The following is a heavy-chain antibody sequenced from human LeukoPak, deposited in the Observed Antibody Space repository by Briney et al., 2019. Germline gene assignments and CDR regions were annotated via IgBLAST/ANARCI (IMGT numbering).Heavy chain of an antibody. CDR2: IYYSGST. Sequence: SETLSLTCTVFGDSVSSSNYYWAWFRQHPGKGLEWIGYIYYSGSTYYNPSLKSRVTISVDTSKNQFSLKLSSVTAADTAVYYCARALWGGYFDYWGQGTLVTVSS. CDR3: ARALWGGYFDY. CDR1: GDSVSSSNYY. V-gene: IGHV4-31*03. J-gene: IGHJ4*02. D-gene: IGHD1-26*01.